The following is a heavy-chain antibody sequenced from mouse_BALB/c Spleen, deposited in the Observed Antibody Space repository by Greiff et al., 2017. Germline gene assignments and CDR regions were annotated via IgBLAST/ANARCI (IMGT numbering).Heavy chain of an antibody. D-gene: IGHD2-4*01. CDR3: TKPGSTMITTYFDY. V-gene: IGHV1-15*01. Sequence: QVQLQQSGAELVRPGASVTLSCKASGYTFTDYEMHWVKQTPVHGLEWIGAIDPDTGGTAYNQKFKGKATLTADKSSSTAYMELRSLTSEDSAVYYCTKPGSTMITTYFDYWGQGTTLTVSS. CDR2: IDPDTGGT. J-gene: IGHJ2*01. CDR1: GYTFTDYE.